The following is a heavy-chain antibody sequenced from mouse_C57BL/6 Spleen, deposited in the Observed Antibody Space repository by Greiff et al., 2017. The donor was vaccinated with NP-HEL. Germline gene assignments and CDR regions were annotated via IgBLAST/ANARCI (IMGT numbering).Heavy chain of an antibody. CDR2: IYPGDGDT. J-gene: IGHJ3*01. D-gene: IGHD2-4*01. V-gene: IGHV1-82*01. Sequence: QVQLQQSGPELVKPGASVKISCKASGYAFSSSWMNWVKQRPGKGLEWIGRIYPGDGDTNYNGKFKGKATLTADKSSSTAYMQLSSLTSEDSAVYFCARSYDCDLFAYWGQGTLVTVSA. CDR3: ARSYDCDLFAY. CDR1: GYAFSSSW.